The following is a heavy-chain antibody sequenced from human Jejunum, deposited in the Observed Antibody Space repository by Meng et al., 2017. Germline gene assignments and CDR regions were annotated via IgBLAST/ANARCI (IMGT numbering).Heavy chain of an antibody. D-gene: IGHD3-9*01. CDR3: AHADVLTGYGNFDY. CDR1: VFSLSTDSVG. V-gene: IGHV2-5*02. Sequence: ITSEEYGPTLVNPTQTLTLTCPFSVFSLSTDSVGVGWIRQPPGEALEWLALIYWDDDKRYSPSLKSRLTITKDTSKNQVVLTMTSMDPVDTATYYCAHADVLTGYGNFDYWGQGTLVTVSS. CDR2: IYWDDDK. J-gene: IGHJ4*02.